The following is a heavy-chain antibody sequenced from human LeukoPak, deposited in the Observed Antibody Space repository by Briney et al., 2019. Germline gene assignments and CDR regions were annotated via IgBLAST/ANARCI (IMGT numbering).Heavy chain of an antibody. D-gene: IGHD2-21*02. J-gene: IGHJ4*02. CDR1: GFTVSDNY. Sequence: GGSLRLSCAASGFTVSDNYMSWVRQAPGKGLEWVSVIYSGGSTYYADSVKGRFSISRDNSKNTLYLQMNSLRAEDTAVYYCARAAGGGGDRFDYWGQGTLVTVSS. V-gene: IGHV3-53*01. CDR2: IYSGGST. CDR3: ARAAGGGGDRFDY.